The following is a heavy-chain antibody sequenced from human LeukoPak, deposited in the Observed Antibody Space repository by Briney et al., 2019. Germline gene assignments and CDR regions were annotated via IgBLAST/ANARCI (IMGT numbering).Heavy chain of an antibody. CDR2: IYAGDSDT. J-gene: IGHJ6*02. D-gene: IGHD3-10*01. CDR3: ARPYYYGSYYGMDV. CDR1: VYIFTNYW. V-gene: IGHV5-51*01. Sequence: GESLKISCKGSVYIFTNYWIAWVRQMPGKGLEWTGIIYAGDSDTRYSPSFQGQVTITADKSISTAYLQWSSLKASDTAMYYCARPYYYGSYYGMDVWGQRTTVAVSS.